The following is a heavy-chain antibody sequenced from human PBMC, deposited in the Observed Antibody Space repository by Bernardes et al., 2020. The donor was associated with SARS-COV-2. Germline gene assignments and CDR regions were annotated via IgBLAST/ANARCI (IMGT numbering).Heavy chain of an antibody. CDR3: ARVLVRRPTYYYGMDV. Sequence: ASVKVSCKASGYTFTGYYMHWVRQAPGQGLEWMGWINPNSGGTNYAQKFQGRVTMTRDTSISTAYMELSRLRSDDTAVYYCARVLVRRPTYYYGMDVWGQGTTVTVSS. CDR2: INPNSGGT. CDR1: GYTFTGYY. J-gene: IGHJ6*02. D-gene: IGHD1-1*01. V-gene: IGHV1-2*02.